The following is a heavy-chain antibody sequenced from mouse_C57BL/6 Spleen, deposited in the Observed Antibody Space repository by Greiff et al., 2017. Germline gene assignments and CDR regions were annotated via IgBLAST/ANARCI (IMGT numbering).Heavy chain of an antibody. V-gene: IGHV1-85*01. CDR1: GYTFTSYD. CDR3: ARDSSIFAY. J-gene: IGHJ3*01. Sequence: VQLQQSGPELVKPGASVKLSCKASGYTFTSYDINWVKQRPGQGLEWIGWIYPRDGRNKDNEEFKGKATLTVYTSSSTAYMELHSLTSEDSAVYFCARDSSIFAYWGQRTLVTVSA. D-gene: IGHD3-2*01. CDR2: IYPRDGRN.